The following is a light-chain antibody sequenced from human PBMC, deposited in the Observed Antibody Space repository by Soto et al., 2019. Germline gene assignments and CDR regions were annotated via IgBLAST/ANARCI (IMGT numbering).Light chain of an antibody. CDR3: SSFTGGSTRVV. J-gene: IGLJ2*01. V-gene: IGLV2-14*01. CDR1: SSDIGGYKY. CDR2: EVN. Sequence: QSALTQPASVSWSPGQSITISCNGTSSDIGGYKYVSWYLQHPGKAPKLLIYEVNNRPSGVSNRFSGSRSGNTASLTISGLPTEDEADYYCSSFTGGSTRVVFGGGTKVTVL.